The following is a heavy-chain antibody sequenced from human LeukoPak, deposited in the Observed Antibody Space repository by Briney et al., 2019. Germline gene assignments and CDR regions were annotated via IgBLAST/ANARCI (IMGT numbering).Heavy chain of an antibody. CDR3: AKVRSSSWYGWDYFDY. V-gene: IGHV3-30*02. CDR1: GFTFSSCW. CDR2: IRYDGSNK. Sequence: GGSLRLSCAASGFTFSSCWMTWVRQAPGKGLEWVAFIRYDGSNKYYADSVKGRFTISRDNSKNTLYLQMNSLRAEDTAVYYCAKVRSSSWYGWDYFDYWGQGTLVTVSS. D-gene: IGHD6-13*01. J-gene: IGHJ4*02.